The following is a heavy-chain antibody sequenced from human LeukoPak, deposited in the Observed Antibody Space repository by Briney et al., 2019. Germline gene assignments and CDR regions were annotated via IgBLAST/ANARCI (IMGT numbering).Heavy chain of an antibody. D-gene: IGHD3-22*01. CDR2: ISGSGGST. Sequence: GGSLRLSCAASGFTFSSYVMSWVRQAPGKGLEWVSAISGSGGSTYYADSVKGRFTISRDNSKNTLYLQMNSLRAEDTAVYYCAKDRAFYYDSSGYYPDAFDIWGQGTMVTVSS. V-gene: IGHV3-23*01. J-gene: IGHJ3*02. CDR3: AKDRAFYYDSSGYYPDAFDI. CDR1: GFTFSSYV.